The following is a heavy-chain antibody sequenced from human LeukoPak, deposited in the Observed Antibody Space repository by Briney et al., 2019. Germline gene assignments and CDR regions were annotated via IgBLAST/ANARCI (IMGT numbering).Heavy chain of an antibody. V-gene: IGHV1-18*01. Sequence: ASVRVSCKASGYTFTSYGINWVRQAPGQGLEWMGWIGAYNGNTKYAQKFQGRVTMTTDTSTSTAYMELRSLRSDDTAVYYCATITVTYQYYYYYGMDVWGQGTTVTVSS. J-gene: IGHJ6*02. D-gene: IGHD4-17*01. CDR2: IGAYNGNT. CDR3: ATITVTYQYYYYYGMDV. CDR1: GYTFTSYG.